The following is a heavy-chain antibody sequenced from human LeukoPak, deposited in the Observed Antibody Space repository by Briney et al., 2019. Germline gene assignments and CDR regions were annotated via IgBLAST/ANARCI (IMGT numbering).Heavy chain of an antibody. D-gene: IGHD4-17*01. J-gene: IGHJ6*02. Sequence: GGSLRISCAASGFTFSSYAMHWVRQAPGKGLEYVSAISSNGGSTYYANSVKGRFTISRDNSKNTLYLQMGSLRAEDMAVYYCARDKEPYGDYYYYGMDVWGQGTTVTVSS. CDR3: ARDKEPYGDYYYYGMDV. V-gene: IGHV3-64*01. CDR1: GFTFSSYA. CDR2: ISSNGGST.